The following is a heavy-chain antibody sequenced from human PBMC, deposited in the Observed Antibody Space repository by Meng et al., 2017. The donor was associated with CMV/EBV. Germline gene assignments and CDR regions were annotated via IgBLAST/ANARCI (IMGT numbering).Heavy chain of an antibody. CDR1: GFTFDDYA. CDR2: ISWNSGSI. CDR3: AKDLEYSSSWRFDY. J-gene: IGHJ4*02. V-gene: IGHV3-9*01. Sequence: SLKISCAASGFTFDDYAMHWVRQAPGKGLEWVSGISWNSGSIGYADSVKGRFTISGDNAKNSLYLQMNSLRAEDTALYYCAKDLEYSSSWRFDYWGQGTLVTVSS. D-gene: IGHD6-6*01.